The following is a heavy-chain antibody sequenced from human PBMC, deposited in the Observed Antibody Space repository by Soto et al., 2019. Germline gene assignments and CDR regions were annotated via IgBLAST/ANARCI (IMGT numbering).Heavy chain of an antibody. CDR2: ISSNGGST. V-gene: IGHV3-64*01. CDR3: ARGATYYDFWSGYPNYYFDY. CDR1: GFTFSIYA. D-gene: IGHD3-3*01. Sequence: GGSLRFSCAASGFTFSIYAMHWFRQAPGKGLEYFSAISSNGGSTYYANSVKGRFTISRDNSKNTLYLQMGSLRAEDMAVYYCARGATYYDFWSGYPNYYFDYWGQGTLVTVSS. J-gene: IGHJ4*02.